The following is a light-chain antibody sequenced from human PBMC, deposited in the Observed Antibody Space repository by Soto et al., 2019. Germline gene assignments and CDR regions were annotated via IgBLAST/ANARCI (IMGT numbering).Light chain of an antibody. J-gene: IGLJ7*01. CDR1: SSNVGSNY. Sequence: QSVLTQPPSASGAPGQRVTISCSGSSSNVGSNYLYWYQQLPGTGPKLLIYRNNQRPSGVPDRFSGSKSGTSASLAISGLRSEDEADYYCTAWDDSLRGRVFGGGTQLTVL. CDR2: RNN. V-gene: IGLV1-47*01. CDR3: TAWDDSLRGRV.